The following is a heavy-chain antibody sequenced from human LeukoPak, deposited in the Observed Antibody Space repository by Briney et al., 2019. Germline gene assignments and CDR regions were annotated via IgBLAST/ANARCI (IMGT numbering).Heavy chain of an antibody. Sequence: SDTLSLTCNVSGYSFSSGYYWGWIRQPPGKGLEWIGSIYHSGSTYYNPSFKSRVTISVDTSKNQFSLKLSSVTAADTAVYYCARELVAENYYYYMDVWGKGTTATVSS. J-gene: IGHJ6*03. CDR2: IYHSGST. D-gene: IGHD3-9*01. CDR1: GYSFSSGYY. V-gene: IGHV4-38-2*02. CDR3: ARELVAENYYYYMDV.